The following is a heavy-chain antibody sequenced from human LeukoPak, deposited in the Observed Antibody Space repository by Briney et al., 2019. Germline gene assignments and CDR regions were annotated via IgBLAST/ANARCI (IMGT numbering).Heavy chain of an antibody. CDR3: ANGGTYSSGP. D-gene: IGHD3-22*01. CDR2: IKPDGSSQ. CDR1: GFTFSNSW. J-gene: IGHJ5*02. V-gene: IGHV3-7*01. Sequence: GGSLRLSCAASGFTFSNSWMSWVRQAPGKGLEWVATIKPDGSSQYYVDSVKGRFTISRDNAKNSLFLQINSLRAEDTAVYYCANGGTYSSGPWGQGTLVTVSS.